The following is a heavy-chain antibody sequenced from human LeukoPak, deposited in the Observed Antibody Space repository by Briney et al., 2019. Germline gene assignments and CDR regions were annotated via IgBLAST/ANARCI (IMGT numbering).Heavy chain of an antibody. CDR2: ISAYNGNT. CDR1: GYTFTSYG. CDR3: ARPRMVRGVIAPYFDY. V-gene: IGHV1-18*01. J-gene: IGHJ4*02. Sequence: ASVKLSCKASGYTFTSYGISWVRQAPGQGLEWRGWISAYNGNTNYAQKLQGRVTMTTDTSTSTAYMELRSLRSDDTAVYYCARPRMVRGVIAPYFDYWGQGTLVTVSS. D-gene: IGHD3-10*01.